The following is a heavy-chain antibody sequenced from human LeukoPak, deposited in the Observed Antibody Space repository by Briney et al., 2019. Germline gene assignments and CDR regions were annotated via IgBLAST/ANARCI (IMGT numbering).Heavy chain of an antibody. Sequence: SVKVSCKASGGTFSSYAISWVRQAPGQGLEWMGGIIPIFGTANYAQKFQGRVTITTDESTSTAYMELSSLRSEDTAVYYCARGTVSIYYCYYMDVWGKGTTVTVSS. CDR3: ARGTVSIYYCYYMDV. D-gene: IGHD4-17*01. CDR2: IIPIFGTA. V-gene: IGHV1-69*05. J-gene: IGHJ6*03. CDR1: GGTFSSYA.